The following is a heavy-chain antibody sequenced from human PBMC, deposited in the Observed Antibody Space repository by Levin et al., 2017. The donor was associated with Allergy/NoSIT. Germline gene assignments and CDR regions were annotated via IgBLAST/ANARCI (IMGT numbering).Heavy chain of an antibody. Sequence: GGSLRLSCAASGFTFSTYWMHWVRQAPGKGLVWVSRINSDGSSTSYADSVKGRFTISRDNAKSTLYLQMNSLRAEDTAVYYCARYYYDSSGYYYNYFDYWGQGTLVTVSS. D-gene: IGHD3-22*01. CDR2: INSDGSST. CDR1: GFTFSTYW. CDR3: ARYYYDSSGYYYNYFDY. V-gene: IGHV3-74*01. J-gene: IGHJ4*02.